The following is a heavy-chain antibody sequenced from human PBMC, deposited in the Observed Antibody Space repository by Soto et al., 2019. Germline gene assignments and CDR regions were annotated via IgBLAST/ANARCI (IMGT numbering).Heavy chain of an antibody. CDR2: IGGGIGDEK. D-gene: IGHD1-26*01. J-gene: IGHJ3*01. V-gene: IGHV3-23*01. Sequence: EAQLSESGGGLVQPGGSLRLSCAASGFIFNNYAMNWVRQAPGKGLEWVGGIGGGIGDEKEYAESVKGRFTISRDSSKNALFLQLNSLRAEDTAVYYCAKDRMSDNGVWDGFDVWGPGAMVTVSS. CDR1: GFIFNNYA. CDR3: AKDRMSDNGVWDGFDV.